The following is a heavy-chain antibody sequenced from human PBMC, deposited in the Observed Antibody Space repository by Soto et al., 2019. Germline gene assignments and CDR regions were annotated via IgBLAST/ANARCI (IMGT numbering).Heavy chain of an antibody. D-gene: IGHD4-17*01. V-gene: IGHV3-21*01. CDR3: ARDNGDPDAFDI. CDR2: ISSSSSYI. J-gene: IGHJ3*02. CDR1: GFTFSSYS. Sequence: GGSLRLSRAASGFTFSSYSMNWVRQAPGKGLEWVSSISSSSSYIYYADSVKGRFTISRDNAKNSLYLQMNSLRAEDTAVYYCARDNGDPDAFDIWGQGTMVTVSS.